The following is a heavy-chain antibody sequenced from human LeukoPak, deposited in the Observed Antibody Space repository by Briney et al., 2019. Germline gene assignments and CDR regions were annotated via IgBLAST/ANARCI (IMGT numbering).Heavy chain of an antibody. CDR2: IYYSGST. CDR3: EGADREEAYNHRIDY. V-gene: IGHV4-39*01. Sequence: PSETLSLTCTVSGGSISSSSYYWGWIRQPPGKGLEWIGSIYYSGSTYYNPSLKSRVTISVDTSKNQFSLKLSSVTAADTAVYYCEGADREEAYNHRIDYWGQGTLVTVSS. CDR1: GGSISSSSYY. J-gene: IGHJ4*02. D-gene: IGHD1-1*01.